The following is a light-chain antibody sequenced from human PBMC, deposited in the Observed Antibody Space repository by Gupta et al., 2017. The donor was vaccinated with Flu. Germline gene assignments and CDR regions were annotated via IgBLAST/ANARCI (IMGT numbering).Light chain of an antibody. J-gene: IGLJ3*02. CDR3: AARDDNLDGCV. V-gene: IGLV1-47*01. CDR2: SND. CDR1: SSNIGSNY. Sequence: QAVLTQPPSASGTPGQRLPISCSGSSSNIGSNYLYWYQHLPGTAPILLIYSNDQRPSGIPDRFSGSKAGTSGSLAISGLRSEDEADYFCAARDDNLDGCVFGGGTKLTVL.